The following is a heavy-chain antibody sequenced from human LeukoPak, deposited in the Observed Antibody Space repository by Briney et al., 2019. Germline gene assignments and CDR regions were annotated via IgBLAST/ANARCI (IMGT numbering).Heavy chain of an antibody. D-gene: IGHD2-2*01. Sequence: PSETLSLTCAVYGGSFSGYYWSWIRQPPGKGLEWIGEINHSGSTNYNPSLKSRVTISADTSKNQFSLKLTSVTAADTAVYYCARGPLCSSTSCSPFAAFDIWGQGTMVTVSS. V-gene: IGHV4-34*01. CDR3: ARGPLCSSTSCSPFAAFDI. J-gene: IGHJ3*02. CDR1: GGSFSGYY. CDR2: INHSGST.